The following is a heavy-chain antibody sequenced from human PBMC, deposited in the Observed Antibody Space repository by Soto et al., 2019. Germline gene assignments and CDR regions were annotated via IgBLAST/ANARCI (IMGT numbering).Heavy chain of an antibody. J-gene: IGHJ1*01. D-gene: IGHD2-2*01. Sequence: SVKVSCKASGGAFSGHAISWLRQAPGQGLEWMGQIIPFFKGTKYAQRFQGRVTITADDSTSTAYMDLSSLTSEDTAVYYCAKVVPAATWRGNFQHWGQGTLVTVSS. CDR3: AKVVPAATWRGNFQH. CDR2: IIPFFKGT. V-gene: IGHV1-69*13. CDR1: GGAFSGHA.